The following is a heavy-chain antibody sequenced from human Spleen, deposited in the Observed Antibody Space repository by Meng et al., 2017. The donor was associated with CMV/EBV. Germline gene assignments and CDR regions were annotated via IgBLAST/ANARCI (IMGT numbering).Heavy chain of an antibody. CDR1: GYTFTGYY. Sequence: ASVKVSCKASGYTFTGYYMHWVRQAPGQGLEWMGWINPNSGGTNYAQKFQGRVTMTRDTSISTAYMELSRLRSDDTAVYYCARVYNDDPVAPYYFDYWGQGTLVTVSS. J-gene: IGHJ4*02. D-gene: IGHD5-24*01. CDR3: ARVYNDDPVAPYYFDY. CDR2: INPNSGGT. V-gene: IGHV1-2*02.